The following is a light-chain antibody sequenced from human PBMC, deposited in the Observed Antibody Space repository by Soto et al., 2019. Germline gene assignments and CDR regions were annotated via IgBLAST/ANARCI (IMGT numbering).Light chain of an antibody. CDR3: SSYTNSGTLV. CDR2: EVT. Sequence: QSALNQPASVSGSPGQSITISCTGTNSDVGGYNYVSWYQHHPGKAPQLMIYEVTNRPSGISNRFSGSKSGHTASLTISGLQAEDEADYYCSSYTNSGTLVFGGGTKLTVL. CDR1: NSDVGGYNY. V-gene: IGLV2-14*01. J-gene: IGLJ3*02.